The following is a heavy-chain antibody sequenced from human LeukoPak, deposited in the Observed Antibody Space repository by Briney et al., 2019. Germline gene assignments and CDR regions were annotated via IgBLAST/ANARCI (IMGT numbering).Heavy chain of an antibody. CDR3: TTDLWFGERPYYYGMDV. CDR1: GFTFSNAW. Sequence: GGSLRLSCAASGFTFSNAWMSWVRQAPGEGLEWVGRIKSKTDGGTTDYTAPVKGRFTISRDDSKNTLYLQMSSLKTDDTAVYYCTTDLWFGERPYYYGMDVWGQGTTVTVSS. V-gene: IGHV3-15*01. CDR2: IKSKTDGGTT. D-gene: IGHD3-10*01. J-gene: IGHJ6*02.